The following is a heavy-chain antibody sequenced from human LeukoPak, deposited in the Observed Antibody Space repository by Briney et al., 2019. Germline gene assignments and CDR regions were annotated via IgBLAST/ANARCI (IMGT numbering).Heavy chain of an antibody. Sequence: SETLSLTCAVYGGSLSGYYWTWIRQPPGKGLQWIGEVNDRGSTTSNPSLKSRLTISEDKSKKQFSLRLPSVTAADTAVYYCARGVVSGRFGDYYYYMYVWGKGTTVTVSS. V-gene: IGHV4-34*01. CDR3: ARGVVSGRFGDYYYYMYV. J-gene: IGHJ6*03. CDR2: VNDRGST. CDR1: GGSLSGYY. D-gene: IGHD3-16*01.